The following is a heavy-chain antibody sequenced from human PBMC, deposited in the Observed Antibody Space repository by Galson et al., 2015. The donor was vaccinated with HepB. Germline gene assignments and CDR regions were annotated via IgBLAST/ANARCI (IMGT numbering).Heavy chain of an antibody. J-gene: IGHJ6*03. CDR1: GDTFSSYA. Sequence: CKASGDTFSSYAISWVRQAPGQGLEWMGGIIPIFGTANYAQKFQGRVTITADESTSTAYMELSSLRSEDTAVYYCAGDSDRYYYYYMDVWGKGTTVTVSS. CDR2: IIPIFGTA. V-gene: IGHV1-69*01. CDR3: AGDSDRYYYYYMDV.